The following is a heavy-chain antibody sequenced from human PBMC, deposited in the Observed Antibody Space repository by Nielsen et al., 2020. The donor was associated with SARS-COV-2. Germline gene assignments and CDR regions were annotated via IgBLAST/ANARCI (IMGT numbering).Heavy chain of an antibody. D-gene: IGHD3-10*01. Sequence: GESLKISCAASGFTFSSYGMHRVRQAPGKGLEWVAVISYDGSNKYYADSVKGRFTISRDNSKNTLYLQMNSLRAEDTAVYYCAKAPYYYGSGSHFDYWGQGTLVTVSS. CDR2: ISYDGSNK. CDR3: AKAPYYYGSGSHFDY. V-gene: IGHV3-30*19. CDR1: GFTFSSYG. J-gene: IGHJ4*02.